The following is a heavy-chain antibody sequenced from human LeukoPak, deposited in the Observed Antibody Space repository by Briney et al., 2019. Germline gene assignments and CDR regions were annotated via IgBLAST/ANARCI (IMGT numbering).Heavy chain of an antibody. CDR1: GFTFKTHA. D-gene: IGHD3-22*01. CDR2: IDDSGVIR. V-gene: IGHV3-23*01. J-gene: IGHJ6*02. Sequence: GGSLRLSCAASGFTFKTHAMSWVRQAPGKGLEWVSRIDDSGVIRSYADSVKGRFTISRDNSKMTLTLQMNSLRAEDTAVYYCTKRLKRNYYYHYAMDVWGQGTTVTVSS. CDR3: TKRLKRNYYYHYAMDV.